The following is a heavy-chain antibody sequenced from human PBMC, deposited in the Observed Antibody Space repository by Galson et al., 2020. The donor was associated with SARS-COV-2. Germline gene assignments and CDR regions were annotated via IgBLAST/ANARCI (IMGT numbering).Heavy chain of an antibody. CDR3: ARGQTVRALEI. CDR2: TYASGVT. V-gene: IGHV4-59*01. CDR1: GPLTVYY. D-gene: IGHD4-17*01. J-gene: IGHJ3*02. Sequence: SETLSLTCTVSGPLTVYYWNWIRQAPGKGLEWIGYTYASGVTSYNPSLTSRVTISVDTSMDQFSLRLTSVTAADTAVYYCARGQTVRALEIWGQGTMVTVSS.